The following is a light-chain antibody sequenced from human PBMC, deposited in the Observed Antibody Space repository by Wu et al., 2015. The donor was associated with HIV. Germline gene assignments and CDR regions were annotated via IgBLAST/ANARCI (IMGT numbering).Light chain of an antibody. Sequence: QMSQSPPSLSASIGDSVTITCRASQFISTHLNWYQQKPGKGPELLIFATSSLASAVPPRFRGSGSGTDFTLTITNLQHEDSATYFCQQTYSTLPYTFGQGTRLEV. V-gene: IGKV1-39*01. CDR1: QFISTH. CDR3: QQTYSTLPYT. CDR2: ATS. J-gene: IGKJ2*01.